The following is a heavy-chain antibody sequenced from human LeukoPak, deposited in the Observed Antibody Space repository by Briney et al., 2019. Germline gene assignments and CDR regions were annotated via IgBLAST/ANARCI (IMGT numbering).Heavy chain of an antibody. Sequence: GGSLRLSCAASGFTFSSYAMGWVRQAPGNGLQWVSGISGSGSATDSADSVKGRFTISRDSSKNTLYLQMNSLRAEDTAVYYCATDNYDTSGYYLYYFDYWGQGTLVTVSS. CDR2: ISGSGSAT. CDR1: GFTFSSYA. CDR3: ATDNYDTSGYYLYYFDY. D-gene: IGHD3-22*01. V-gene: IGHV3-23*01. J-gene: IGHJ4*02.